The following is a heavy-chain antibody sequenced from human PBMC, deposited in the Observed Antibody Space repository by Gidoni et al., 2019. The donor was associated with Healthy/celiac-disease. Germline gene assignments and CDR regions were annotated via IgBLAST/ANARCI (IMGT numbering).Heavy chain of an antibody. V-gene: IGHV1-69*01. Sequence: QLQLVQSGSEVKQPCSSLNFSCKPSGGTFSSYAISWLRQAPGPVLEWMGGIIPIVGTANYAQKVQGRVKSSADEYTSTAYMELSSLRSEDTAVYYCARDPPGGVDPLTTVNSEVDYGMDVWGQGTTVTVSS. J-gene: IGHJ6*02. CDR3: ARDPPGGVDPLTTVNSEVDYGMDV. CDR2: IIPIVGTA. D-gene: IGHD4-17*01. CDR1: GGTFSSYA.